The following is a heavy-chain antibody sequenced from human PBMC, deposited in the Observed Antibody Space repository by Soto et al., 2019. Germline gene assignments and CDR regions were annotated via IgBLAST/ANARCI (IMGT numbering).Heavy chain of an antibody. V-gene: IGHV1-69*01. J-gene: IGHJ1*01. CDR2: IIPIFDTT. D-gene: IGHD3-22*01. CDR3: ARGPISSGYYLDCYD. CDR1: GGTFSNYV. Sequence: QVQLVQSGAEVKKPGSSVSVSCKASGGTFSNYVISWLRQAPGQGLEWMGGIIPIFDTTNYAQKFQGRVTITADESTSTAYMELSSLRSEDTSVYYCARGPISSGYYLDCYDWGQGTVVTVSS.